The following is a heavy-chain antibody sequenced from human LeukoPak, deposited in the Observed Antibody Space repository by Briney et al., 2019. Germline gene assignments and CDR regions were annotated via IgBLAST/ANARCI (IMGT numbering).Heavy chain of an antibody. CDR3: AKDHGSSDWYYFDY. D-gene: IGHD6-13*01. J-gene: IGHJ4*02. CDR2: IQYDGSNE. V-gene: IGHV3-30*02. Sequence: GGSLRLSCAASGFTFSSYGMHWVRQAPGKGLEWVAYIQYDGSNEQYAHSVKGRFRISRDSSKNTLYLQMNTLRADDTAVYYCAKDHGSSDWYYFDYWGQGTLVTVSS. CDR1: GFTFSSYG.